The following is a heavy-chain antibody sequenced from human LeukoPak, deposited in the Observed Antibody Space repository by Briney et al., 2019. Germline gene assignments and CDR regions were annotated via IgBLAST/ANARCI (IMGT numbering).Heavy chain of an antibody. CDR3: ARADFIDAGPYLIGP. D-gene: IGHD3-3*01. V-gene: IGHV1-2*02. CDR1: GYSFTDYY. Sequence: ASVKVSCKTSGYSFTDYYIHWVRQAPGQGLEWMGWINTKTGRTSSARKFQGRVTMARDPSITTVYMDMAWLTSDDTAIYFCARADFIDAGPYLIGPWGQGTLVTVSS. J-gene: IGHJ5*02. CDR2: INTKTGRT.